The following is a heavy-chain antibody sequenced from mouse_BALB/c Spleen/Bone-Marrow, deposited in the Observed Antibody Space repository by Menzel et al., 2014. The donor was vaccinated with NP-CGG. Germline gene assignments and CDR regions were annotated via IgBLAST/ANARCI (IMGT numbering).Heavy chain of an antibody. D-gene: IGHD2-12*01. CDR1: GYTFTDYE. V-gene: IGHV1-15*01. J-gene: IGHJ3*01. CDR2: IDPETGGT. Sequence: QVQLQQSGAELVRPGASVTLSCKALGYTFTDYEMHWVKQTPVHGLEWIGAIDPETGGTAYNQKFKGKATLTADKSSSTAYMELRSLTSEDSAVYYCTSYDWFAYWGQGTLVTVSA. CDR3: TSYDWFAY.